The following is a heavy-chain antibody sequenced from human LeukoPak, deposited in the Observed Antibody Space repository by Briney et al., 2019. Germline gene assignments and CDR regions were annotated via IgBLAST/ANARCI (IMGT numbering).Heavy chain of an antibody. D-gene: IGHD6-13*01. J-gene: IGHJ5*02. V-gene: IGHV4-59*08. CDR3: GRHPAGDGLNWFDP. Sequence: PSETLSLTCTVSGGSMNRYYWSWIRQPPGKGLEWVGYIYSSGSTNYNPSLKSRATISVDTSKKQFSVKMTSVTAAATAVYYCGRHPAGDGLNWFDPWGEGTLVTVSS. CDR1: GGSMNRYY. CDR2: IYSSGST.